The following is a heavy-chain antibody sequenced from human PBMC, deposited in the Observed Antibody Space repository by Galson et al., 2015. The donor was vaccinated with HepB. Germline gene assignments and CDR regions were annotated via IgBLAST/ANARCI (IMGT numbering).Heavy chain of an antibody. CDR2: ISYDGSNK. J-gene: IGHJ6*02. Sequence: SLRLSCAASGFTFSSYAMHWVRQAPGKGLEWVAVISYDGSNKYYADSVKGRFTISRDNSKNTLYLQMNSLRAEDTAVYYCARSRGIVRTMIVVVSDYYYYGMDVWGQGTTVTVSS. D-gene: IGHD3-22*01. CDR1: GFTFSSYA. CDR3: ARSRGIVRTMIVVVSDYYYYGMDV. V-gene: IGHV3-30*04.